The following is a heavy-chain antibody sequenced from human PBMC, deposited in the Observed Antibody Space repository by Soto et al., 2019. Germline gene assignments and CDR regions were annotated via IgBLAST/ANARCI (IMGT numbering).Heavy chain of an antibody. Sequence: TLSLTCTFSGGSISSGGYYWSWIRQHPGKGLEWIGYIYYSGSTYYNPSLKSRVTISVDTSKNQFSLKLSSVTAADTAVYYCARAAGVVVLYGMDVWGQGTTVTVSS. CDR2: IYYSGST. V-gene: IGHV4-31*03. D-gene: IGHD2-15*01. J-gene: IGHJ6*02. CDR3: ARAAGVVVLYGMDV. CDR1: GGSISSGGYY.